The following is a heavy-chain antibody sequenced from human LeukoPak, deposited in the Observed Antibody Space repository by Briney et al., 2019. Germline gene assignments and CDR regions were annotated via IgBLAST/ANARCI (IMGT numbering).Heavy chain of an antibody. D-gene: IGHD4-23*01. CDR3: ARDHGYGGIYGMDV. V-gene: IGHV1-69*13. Sequence: SVKVSCKASGYTFTSYGISWVRQAPGQGLEWMGGIIPIFGTANYAQKFQGRVTITADESTSTAYMELSSLRSEDTAVYYCARDHGYGGIYGMDVWGQGTTVTVSS. CDR1: GYTFTSYG. CDR2: IIPIFGTA. J-gene: IGHJ6*02.